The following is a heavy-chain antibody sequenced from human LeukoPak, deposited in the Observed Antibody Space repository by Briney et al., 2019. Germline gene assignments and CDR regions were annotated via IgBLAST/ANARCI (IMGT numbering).Heavy chain of an antibody. Sequence: ASVKVSCMPSRYTLTAYYMHWVRQAPGQGREWMGMINPSGGNTNYAQKSQRRVTMTRDTSTSTVYMELSSVRSDDTAVYYCARIVDTTMIISYWGQGTLVTVSS. CDR3: ARIVDTTMIISY. CDR2: INPSGGNT. V-gene: IGHV1-46*03. CDR1: RYTLTAYY. J-gene: IGHJ4*02. D-gene: IGHD5-18*01.